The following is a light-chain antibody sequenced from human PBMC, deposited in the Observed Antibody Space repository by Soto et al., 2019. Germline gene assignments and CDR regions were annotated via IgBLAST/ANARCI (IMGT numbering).Light chain of an antibody. CDR2: SDN. V-gene: IGLV1-44*01. CDR3: ATWDDSLNGVV. Sequence: QSVLNQPPSASGTPGQGVTLSCSGGNSNIGRHAVTWYQKLPGTAPRLLTSSDNRRPSGVPDRFSGSKSGASASLVISGLQSEDEGDYFCATWDDSLNGVVFGGGTKVTVL. J-gene: IGLJ2*01. CDR1: NSNIGRHA.